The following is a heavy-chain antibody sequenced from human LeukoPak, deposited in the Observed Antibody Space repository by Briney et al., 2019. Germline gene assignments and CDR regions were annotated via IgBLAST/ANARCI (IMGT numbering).Heavy chain of an antibody. CDR3: ANSKVADFHY. CDR2: ISGSSTYI. D-gene: IGHD6-19*01. CDR1: GFTFSRYT. J-gene: IGHJ4*02. V-gene: IGHV3-21*04. Sequence: GGSLRLSCAASGFTFSRYTMNWVRQAPGKGLEWVSSISGSSTYIYYADSVKGRFTISRDNAKNSLFLQMNSLRVDDTAVYYCANSKVADFHYWGQGTRVTVSS.